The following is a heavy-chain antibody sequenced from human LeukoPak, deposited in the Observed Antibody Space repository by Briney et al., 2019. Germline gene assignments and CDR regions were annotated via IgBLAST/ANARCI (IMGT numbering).Heavy chain of an antibody. CDR2: MSDDGTNK. J-gene: IGHJ4*02. CDR1: GFTLSSYA. D-gene: IGHD6-13*01. Sequence: PGGSLRLSCAASGFTLSSYAIHWVRQAPGKGLEWVAVMSDDGTNKYYLDSVKGRFAISRDDSKNTLYLQMNSLGAEDTAVYYCARGRPQYSSSWYINFWGQGTLVTVSS. CDR3: ARGRPQYSSSWYINF. V-gene: IGHV3-30*09.